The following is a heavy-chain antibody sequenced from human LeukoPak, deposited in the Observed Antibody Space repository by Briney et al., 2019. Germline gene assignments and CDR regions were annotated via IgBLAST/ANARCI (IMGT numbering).Heavy chain of an antibody. CDR1: GFTFSDFY. D-gene: IGHD2-21*02. Sequence: KTAGSLRLSCAAAGFTFSDFYRRWIRQAPGRRLEYISYISGTSSDTNYADSVKGRFTISRDNAKNSLYLQMNSLRAEDTAVYYCARTAREPDVRGQGTTVTVSS. V-gene: IGHV3-11*03. CDR3: ARTAREPDV. CDR2: ISGTSSDT. J-gene: IGHJ6*02.